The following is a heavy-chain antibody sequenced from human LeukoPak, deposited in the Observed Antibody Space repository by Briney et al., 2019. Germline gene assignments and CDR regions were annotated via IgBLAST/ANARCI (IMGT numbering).Heavy chain of an antibody. V-gene: IGHV4-59*01. CDR1: GGSITSYY. CDR3: ARDLYSSSWYGTARGYNWFDP. Sequence: SETLSLTCSVSGGSITSYYWSWIRQSPGKGLEWIGHVSDGGSTNYSPSLKGRVSISVDTSKNQFSLKLSSVTAADTAVYYCARDLYSSSWYGTARGYNWFDPWGQGTLVTVSS. CDR2: VSDGGST. J-gene: IGHJ5*02. D-gene: IGHD6-13*01.